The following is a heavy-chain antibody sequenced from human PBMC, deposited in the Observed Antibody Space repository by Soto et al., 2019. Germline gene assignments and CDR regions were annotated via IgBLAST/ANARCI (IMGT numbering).Heavy chain of an antibody. CDR1: GFTFRSYN. D-gene: IGHD4-17*01. V-gene: IGHV3-21*01. Sequence: GALRLSCAASGFTFRSYNMNWVRQAPGKGLEWVSSISSSSDYIYYADSVKGRFTISRDNAKSSLYLQMNSLGAEDTAVYYCARDTPTAPFDYWGQGTLVTVSS. CDR3: ARDTPTAPFDY. J-gene: IGHJ4*02. CDR2: ISSSSDYI.